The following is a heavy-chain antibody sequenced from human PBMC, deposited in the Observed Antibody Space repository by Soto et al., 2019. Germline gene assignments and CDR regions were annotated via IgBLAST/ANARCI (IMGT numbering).Heavy chain of an antibody. CDR1: GFTFTNYW. CDR3: RRGGTTTTYWGFFSY. CDR2: INSDVTST. D-gene: IGHD4-4*01. J-gene: IGHJ4*02. Sequence: GGSLRLSCAASGFTFTNYWMHWVRQVPGKGLEWVARINSDVTSTRYADFVKGRLTISRDNAKNSIYLQMDNLGADDTAVYYCRRGGTTTTYWGFFSYWGQGALVTVYS. V-gene: IGHV3-74*01.